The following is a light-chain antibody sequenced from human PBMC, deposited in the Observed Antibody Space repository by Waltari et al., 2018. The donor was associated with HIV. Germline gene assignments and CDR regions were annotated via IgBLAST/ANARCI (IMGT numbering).Light chain of an antibody. CDR1: QSVSSSY. J-gene: IGKJ1*01. V-gene: IGKV3-20*01. CDR3: QQYGSSPTWT. CDR2: GAS. Sequence: EIVLTQSPGTLSLSPGERDTPSCRASQSVSSSYLAWYQQKPGQAPRLLIYGASSRATGIPDRFSGSGSGTDFTLTISRLEPEDFAVYYCQQYGSSPTWTFGQGTKVEIK.